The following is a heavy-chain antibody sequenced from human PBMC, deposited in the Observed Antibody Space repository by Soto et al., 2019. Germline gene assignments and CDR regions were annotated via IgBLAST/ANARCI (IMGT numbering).Heavy chain of an antibody. CDR2: ISYDGSNK. CDR3: ANPKASPFDS. Sequence: QVPLVESGGGVVQPGMSLRLSCAASGFTFSSYGMHWVRQAPGKGLEWVAVISYDGSNKYYADSVKGRFTISRDNSKNTLYLQMNSLGAEDTAGYYCANPKASPFDSWGQGTLVTVS. V-gene: IGHV3-30*18. J-gene: IGHJ4*02. CDR1: GFTFSSYG.